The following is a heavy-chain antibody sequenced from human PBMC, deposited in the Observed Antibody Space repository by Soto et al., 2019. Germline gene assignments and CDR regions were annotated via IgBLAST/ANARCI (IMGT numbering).Heavy chain of an antibody. D-gene: IGHD3-3*01. Sequence: SETLSLTCTVSGGSISNYFCNWIRQPAGKGLEWIGRIDNSGSTNYNPSLKSRITMSADTSRNQFSLKLNSVTAADTAVYYCARGGQDFWSDPFDYWGQGALVTVSS. CDR2: IDNSGST. CDR1: GGSISNYF. V-gene: IGHV4-4*07. J-gene: IGHJ4*02. CDR3: ARGGQDFWSDPFDY.